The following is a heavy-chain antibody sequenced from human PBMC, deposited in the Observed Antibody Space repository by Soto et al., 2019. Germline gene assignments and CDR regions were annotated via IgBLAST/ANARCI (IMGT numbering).Heavy chain of an antibody. J-gene: IGHJ6*02. CDR2: INHSGST. CDR3: ARHLKPPYYYDSSGYGLYYYYGMDV. Sequence: SETLSLTCAVYGGSFSGYYWSWIRQPPGKGLEWIGEINHSGSTNYNPSLKSRVTISVDTSKNQFSLKLSSVTAADTAMYYCARHLKPPYYYDSSGYGLYYYYGMDVWGQGTTVTVSS. V-gene: IGHV4-34*01. CDR1: GGSFSGYY. D-gene: IGHD3-22*01.